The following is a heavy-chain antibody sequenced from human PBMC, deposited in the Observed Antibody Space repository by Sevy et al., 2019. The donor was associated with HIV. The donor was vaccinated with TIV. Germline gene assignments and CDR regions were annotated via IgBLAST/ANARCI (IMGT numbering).Heavy chain of an antibody. CDR3: ARHGSWSFYFDY. CDR2: IYYTATT. J-gene: IGHJ4*02. D-gene: IGHD6-13*01. Sequence: SETLSLTCSVSDDSISSSNYFWGWIRQPPGKGLEWIGSIYYTATTYYNPSLKSRLTLSVDTSKKQFSLKLSSVTAADTAVDYCARHGSWSFYFDYWGQGILVTVSS. CDR1: DDSISSSNYF. V-gene: IGHV4-39*01.